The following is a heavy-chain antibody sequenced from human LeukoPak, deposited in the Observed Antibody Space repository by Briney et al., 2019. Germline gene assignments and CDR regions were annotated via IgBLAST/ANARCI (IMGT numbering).Heavy chain of an antibody. V-gene: IGHV3-48*03. CDR1: GFTFSSYE. Sequence: AGSLRLSCAAFGFTFSSYEMNWVRQAPGKGLEWVSYISRSGSTIYYAASERGRFTISNDNANKSLYLQMNSLRAEATAVYYCAREPYVGSYFPEYWGQGGLVTVSS. CDR3: AREPYVGSYFPEY. J-gene: IGHJ4*02. D-gene: IGHD1-26*01. CDR2: ISRSGSTI.